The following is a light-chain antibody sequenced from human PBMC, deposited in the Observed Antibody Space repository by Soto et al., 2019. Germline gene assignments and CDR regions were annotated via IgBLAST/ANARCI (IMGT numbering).Light chain of an antibody. CDR1: QNINNW. V-gene: IGKV1-5*01. Sequence: DFQMTQSPSTLSASVGDRVTITCRASQNINNWVAWYQQKPGKAPKFLIYDASTLQRGVSSRFSGSGFGTEFSLXXXXLQPDDSGSYYCQHTRTFGQGTKVEVK. J-gene: IGKJ1*01. CDR2: DAS. CDR3: QHTRT.